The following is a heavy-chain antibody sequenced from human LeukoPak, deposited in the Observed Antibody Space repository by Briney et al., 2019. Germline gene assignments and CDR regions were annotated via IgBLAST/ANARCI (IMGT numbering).Heavy chain of an antibody. D-gene: IGHD1-1*01. Sequence: LAGGSLRLSCAASGFIFEDYGMTWVRQAPGKGLEWVSGINGNGGSRGYADSVKGRFTISRDNAKNSLYLQMNSLRAEDTAVYYCARGIRAWNPVYYYYYMDVWGKGTTVTVSS. CDR2: INGNGGSR. V-gene: IGHV3-20*04. CDR3: ARGIRAWNPVYYYYYMDV. J-gene: IGHJ6*03. CDR1: GFIFEDYG.